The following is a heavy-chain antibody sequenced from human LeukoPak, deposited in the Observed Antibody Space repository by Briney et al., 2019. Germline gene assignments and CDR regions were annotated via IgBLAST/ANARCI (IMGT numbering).Heavy chain of an antibody. J-gene: IGHJ4*02. CDR2: ISGSGGST. V-gene: IGHV3-23*01. CDR3: AKDPYPTVAANYYFDY. D-gene: IGHD6-19*01. CDR1: GFTFSSCA. Sequence: GESLRLSCAASGFTFSSCAMSWVRQAPGKGLEWVSAISGSGGSTYYADSVKGRFTISRDNSKNTLYLQMNSLRAEDTAVYYCAKDPYPTVAANYYFDYWGQGTLVTVSS.